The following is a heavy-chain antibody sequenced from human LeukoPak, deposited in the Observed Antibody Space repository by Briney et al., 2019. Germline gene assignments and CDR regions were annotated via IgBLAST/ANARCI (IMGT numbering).Heavy chain of an antibody. D-gene: IGHD3-3*01. CDR1: GFTFSSHA. Sequence: GGSLRLSCAASGFTFSSHAMSWVRQAPGKGLEWVSYISSSSSTIYYADSVKGRFTISRDNAKNSLYLQMNSLRAEDTAVYYCATGGDFWSGYRDYWGQGTLVTVSS. V-gene: IGHV3-48*01. CDR2: ISSSSSTI. J-gene: IGHJ4*02. CDR3: ATGGDFWSGYRDY.